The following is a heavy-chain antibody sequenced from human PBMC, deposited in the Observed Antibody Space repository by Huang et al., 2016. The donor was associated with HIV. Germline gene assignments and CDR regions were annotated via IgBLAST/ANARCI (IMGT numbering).Heavy chain of an antibody. Sequence: QITLKESGPTVIKHTQTLTLTCSFPGFSLNHKGVGVGWIRQPPGQALEWLVLIYWDDDKRFTPSLKNRITITKDTSKNQVVFTMTNLDPMDTGTYYCAHIGRLGNYYMDVWGNGTTVTVSS. V-gene: IGHV2-5*02. CDR3: AHIGRLGNYYMDV. D-gene: IGHD7-27*01. J-gene: IGHJ6*03. CDR1: GFSLNHKGVG. CDR2: IYWDDDK.